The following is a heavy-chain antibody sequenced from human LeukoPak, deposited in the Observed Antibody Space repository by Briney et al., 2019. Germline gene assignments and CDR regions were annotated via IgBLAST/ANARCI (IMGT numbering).Heavy chain of an antibody. V-gene: IGHV2-5*02. CDR3: ARIVSEYNFDD. CDR2: IYWDDDK. J-gene: IGHJ4*02. CDR1: GFSLSTSEVG. D-gene: IGHD6-6*01. Sequence: SGPTLVNPTQTLTLTCTFSGFSLSTSEVGVGWIRQPPGKALEWLALIYWDDDKRYSSSLKSRLTITKNTSKNQVVLTMTNMDPVDTATYYCARIVSEYNFDDWGQGTLVTVSS.